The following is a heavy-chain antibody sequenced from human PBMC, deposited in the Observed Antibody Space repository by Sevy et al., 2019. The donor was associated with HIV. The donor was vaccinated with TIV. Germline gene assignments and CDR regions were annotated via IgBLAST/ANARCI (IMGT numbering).Heavy chain of an antibody. CDR2: ISGISTYT. Sequence: GGSLRLSCAASGFTFSDYHLNWIRQAPGKGLVWVSYISGISTYTNYADSVKGRFTISRDNAKNLVFLQMNSLRAEDTSVYNCARRITVYDGFDIWGQGTMVTVSS. V-gene: IGHV3-11*06. CDR3: ARRITVYDGFDI. J-gene: IGHJ3*02. CDR1: GFTFSDYH. D-gene: IGHD3-16*01.